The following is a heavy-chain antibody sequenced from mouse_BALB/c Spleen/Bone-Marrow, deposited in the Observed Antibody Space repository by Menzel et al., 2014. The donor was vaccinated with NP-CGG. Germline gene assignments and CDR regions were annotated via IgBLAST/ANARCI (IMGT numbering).Heavy chain of an antibody. Sequence: EVEVVESGGGLVKPGGSLKLSCAASGLTFSDYYMYWVRQTPEKRLEWVATISVGGSSTYYAVSVKGRFSISRDNAKNNLYLQMSSLKSEDPAIYYCVLRWFAYWGQGTLVTVSA. J-gene: IGHJ3*01. V-gene: IGHV5-4*02. D-gene: IGHD1-1*01. CDR1: GLTFSDYY. CDR3: VLRWFAY. CDR2: ISVGGSST.